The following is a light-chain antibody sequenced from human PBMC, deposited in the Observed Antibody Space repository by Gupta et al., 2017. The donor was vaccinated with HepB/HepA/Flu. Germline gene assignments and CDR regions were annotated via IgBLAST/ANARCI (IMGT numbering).Light chain of an antibody. J-gene: IGKJ3*01. CDR2: WAS. CDR1: QSVLYSSNNKNY. Sequence: DIVMTQSPDSLAVSLGERATINCKSSQSVLYSSNNKNYLAWYQQKPGQSPKLLIYWASTRESGVPDRFSGGGSGTDFTLTISSRQAEDVAVYYCHQYYSVPFTFGQGTTVDIK. V-gene: IGKV4-1*01. CDR3: HQYYSVPFT.